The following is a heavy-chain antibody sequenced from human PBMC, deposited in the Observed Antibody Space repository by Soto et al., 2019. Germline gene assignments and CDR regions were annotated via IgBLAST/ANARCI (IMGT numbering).Heavy chain of an antibody. Sequence: GGSLRLSCAASGFTFSSYAMSWVRRAPGKGLEWVSAISGSGGSTYYADSVKGRFTISRDNSKNTLYLQMNSLRAEDTAVYYCAKAPSTGYYLNWFDPWGQGALVTVSS. D-gene: IGHD3-10*01. CDR2: ISGSGGST. V-gene: IGHV3-23*01. CDR1: GFTFSSYA. CDR3: AKAPSTGYYLNWFDP. J-gene: IGHJ5*02.